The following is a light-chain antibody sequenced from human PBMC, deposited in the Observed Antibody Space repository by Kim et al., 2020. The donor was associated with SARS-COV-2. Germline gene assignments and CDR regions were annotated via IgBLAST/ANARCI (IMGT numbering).Light chain of an antibody. CDR2: DIT. V-gene: IGLV7-46*01. CDR3: LLFYSGVRV. CDR1: TGAVTSAHF. Sequence: PGWTVSLTCGSSTGAVTSAHFPFWFQHKPGQAPNTLSYDITARHSLTPARFSGSLLGDKAALTLSGAQPEDVADYYCLLFYSGVRVFGGGTQLTVL. J-gene: IGLJ3*02.